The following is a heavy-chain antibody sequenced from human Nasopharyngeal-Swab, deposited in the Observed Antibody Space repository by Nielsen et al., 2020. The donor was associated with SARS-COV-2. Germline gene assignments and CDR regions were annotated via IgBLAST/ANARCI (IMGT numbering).Heavy chain of an antibody. Sequence: SETLSLTCTVSGGSISSSSYYWGWLRQPPGKGLEWIGSIYYSGSTYYNPSLKSRVTISVDTSKNQFSLKLSSVTAADTAVYYCARQLMYGGKSGNWFDPWGQGALVTVSS. CDR2: IYYSGST. V-gene: IGHV4-39*01. J-gene: IGHJ5*02. CDR3: ARQLMYGGKSGNWFDP. CDR1: GGSISSSSYY. D-gene: IGHD4-23*01.